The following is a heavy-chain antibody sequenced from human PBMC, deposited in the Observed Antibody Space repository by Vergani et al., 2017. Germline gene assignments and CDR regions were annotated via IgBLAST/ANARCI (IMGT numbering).Heavy chain of an antibody. CDR2: ITWNGGNK. Sequence: EVQLLESGGDLVQPGGSLRLSCAASGFTFADYGFSWVRQAPGKGPEWVSLITWNGGNKGYADSVRGRFTISRDNAKNSLYLDMSSLRAEDTAVYYCVRDVRVSRTWGQGTLVAVSS. J-gene: IGHJ3*01. V-gene: IGHV3-20*04. CDR1: GFTFADYG. CDR3: VRDVRVSRT.